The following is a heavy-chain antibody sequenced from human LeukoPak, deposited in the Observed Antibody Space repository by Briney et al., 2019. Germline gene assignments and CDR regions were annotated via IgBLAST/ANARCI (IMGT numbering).Heavy chain of an antibody. CDR1: GFTFSSYA. J-gene: IGHJ3*02. D-gene: IGHD6-13*01. V-gene: IGHV3-30-3*01. Sequence: PGRSLRLSCAASGFTFSSYAMHWVRQAPGEGLEWVAVISYDGSNKYYADSVKGRFTISRDNSKNTLYLQMNSLRAEDTAVYYCARETVMGAVGTIDIWGHGTMVTVSS. CDR3: ARETVMGAVGTIDI. CDR2: ISYDGSNK.